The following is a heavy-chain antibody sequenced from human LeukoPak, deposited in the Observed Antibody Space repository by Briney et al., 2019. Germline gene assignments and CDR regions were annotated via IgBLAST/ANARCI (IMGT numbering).Heavy chain of an antibody. Sequence: SQTLSLTCTVSDGSISSGSHHWSRIRQPGGKGLQWIGGVQASGSINYDPSLKSRVTISVYSPRKQLSMNLNSVTATDTAVYYCARDPVDGFAFFDYWGQGDLVPVPS. CDR2: VQASGSI. J-gene: IGHJ4*02. CDR1: DGSISSGSHH. V-gene: IGHV4-61*02. CDR3: ARDPVDGFAFFDY. D-gene: IGHD6-19*01.